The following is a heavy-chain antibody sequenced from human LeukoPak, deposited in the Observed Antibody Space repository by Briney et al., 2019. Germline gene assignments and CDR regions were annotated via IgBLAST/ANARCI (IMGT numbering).Heavy chain of an antibody. CDR1: GFTLSDRY. D-gene: IGHD5-12*01. CDR3: ARGGGGSPLDY. J-gene: IGHJ4*02. CDR2: TRNKAKSFTT. Sequence: PGGSLRLSCAASGFTLSDRYMDWVRQAPGKGLEWIGRTRNKAKSFTTEYAASVKGRFTILRDDSKSSLYLQMNNLKTEDTAVYYCARGGGGSPLDYWGQGTLVIVSS. V-gene: IGHV3-72*01.